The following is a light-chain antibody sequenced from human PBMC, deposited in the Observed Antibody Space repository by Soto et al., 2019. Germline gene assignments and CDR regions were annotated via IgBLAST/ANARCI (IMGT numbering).Light chain of an antibody. CDR2: GAS. Sequence: DFVVTQSPDSLSVSLVEMCTINFKCIHIVLYSSNNKTYLAWYQQKPGLAPRLLIYGASNRATGIPDRFSGSGSGTDFTLTISSLEPEDFAVYYCQHRSNWPLTFGGGTKVDIK. CDR1: HIVLYSSNNKTY. CDR3: QHRSNWPLT. J-gene: IGKJ4*01. V-gene: IGKV4-1*01.